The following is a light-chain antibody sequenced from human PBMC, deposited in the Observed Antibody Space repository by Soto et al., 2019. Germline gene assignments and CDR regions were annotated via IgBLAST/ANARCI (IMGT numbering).Light chain of an antibody. CDR2: AAS. CDR1: QSISSY. V-gene: IGKV1-39*01. Sequence: DIQMTQSPSSLSASVGDRVTITCRASQSISSYLNWYQQEPGKAPMLLIYAASSLQSGVPSRFSGRGSGTDFTLTIISLQPEDFATYYCHHSYSTLFTFGPGTKVDIK. J-gene: IGKJ3*01. CDR3: HHSYSTLFT.